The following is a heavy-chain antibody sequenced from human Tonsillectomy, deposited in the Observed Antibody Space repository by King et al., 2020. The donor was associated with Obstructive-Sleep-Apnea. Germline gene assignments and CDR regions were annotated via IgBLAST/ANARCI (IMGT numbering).Heavy chain of an antibody. CDR2: ICWHSVGL. J-gene: IGHJ4*02. V-gene: IGHV3-9*01. D-gene: IGHD3-10*01. CDR1: GFTFDDYA. Sequence: VQLVESGGGLVQPGRSLRLSCAASGFTFDDYAMHWVRQAPGKGLEWVSGICWHSVGLGYADSVKGRFTTSSGNAKNSLYQQLNSLRAEDTALYYGAKDREYYGPGSSPHFDYLGQGTLVTVSS. CDR3: AKDREYYGPGSSPHFDY.